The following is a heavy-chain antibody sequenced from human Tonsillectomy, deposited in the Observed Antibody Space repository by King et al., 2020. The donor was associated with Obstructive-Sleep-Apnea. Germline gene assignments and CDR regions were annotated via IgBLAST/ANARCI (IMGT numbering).Heavy chain of an antibody. CDR3: ARDPGDY. D-gene: IGHD3-10*01. Sequence: VQLQESGPGLVKPSETLSLTCTVSGGSISSYYWSWIRQPPGKGLEWIGYIYYSGGTNYNPSLKSRVTISVDTSKNQFSLKLSSVTAADTAVYYCARDPGDYWGQGTLVTVSS. CDR1: GGSISSYY. J-gene: IGHJ4*02. V-gene: IGHV4-59*01. CDR2: IYYSGGT.